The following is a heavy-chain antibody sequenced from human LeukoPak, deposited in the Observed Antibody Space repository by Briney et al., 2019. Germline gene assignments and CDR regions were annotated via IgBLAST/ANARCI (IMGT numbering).Heavy chain of an antibody. CDR1: GGSFSGYY. D-gene: IGHD2-15*01. V-gene: IGHV4-34*01. CDR2: INHSGST. Sequence: PSETLSLTCAVYGGSFSGYYWSWIRQPPGKGLEWIGEINHSGSTNYNPSLKSRVTISVDTSKNQFSLKLSSVTAADTAVYYCARDLRYCSGGSCYDNWFDPWGQGTLVTVSS. J-gene: IGHJ5*02. CDR3: ARDLRYCSGGSCYDNWFDP.